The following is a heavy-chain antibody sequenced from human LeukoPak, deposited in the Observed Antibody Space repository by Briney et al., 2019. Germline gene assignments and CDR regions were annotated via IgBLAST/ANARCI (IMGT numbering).Heavy chain of an antibody. Sequence: GGSLRLSCAASGFKFSDHYIDWVRQAPGKGLEWVSAISGSGGSTYYADSVKGRFTISRDNSKNTLYLQMNSLRAEDTAVYYCAKLLWFGYFDYWGQGTLVTVSS. CDR3: AKLLWFGYFDY. CDR1: GFKFSDHY. J-gene: IGHJ4*02. V-gene: IGHV3-23*01. CDR2: ISGSGGST. D-gene: IGHD3-10*01.